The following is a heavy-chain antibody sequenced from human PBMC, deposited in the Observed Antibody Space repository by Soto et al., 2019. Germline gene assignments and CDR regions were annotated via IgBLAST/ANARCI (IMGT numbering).Heavy chain of an antibody. CDR3: ARKNGVLDAFDI. J-gene: IGHJ3*02. Sequence: SETLSLTCTVSGGSISGSTYYWGWIRQPPVKGLQWIGSIYYSGSTYYNPSLKSRVTMSVDTSKNQFSLKLSTVTAVDTAVYYCARKNGVLDAFDIWGQGTMVTVSS. CDR1: GGSISGSTYY. V-gene: IGHV4-39*07. CDR2: IYYSGST. D-gene: IGHD4-17*01.